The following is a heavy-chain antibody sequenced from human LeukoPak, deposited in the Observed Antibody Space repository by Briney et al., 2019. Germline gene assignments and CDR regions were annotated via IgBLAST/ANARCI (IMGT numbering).Heavy chain of an antibody. CDR1: GFTFNTFS. J-gene: IGHJ4*02. Sequence: PGGSLRLSCVASGFTFNTFSMNWVRQTPGKGLEWISYISSGSTIYYADSVKGRFTISRDNAKNSLYLQMHSLRAEDTAVYYCARFGGGHYFDYWGKGTLVTVSS. V-gene: IGHV3-48*01. CDR3: ARFGGGHYFDY. D-gene: IGHD2-15*01. CDR2: ISSGSTI.